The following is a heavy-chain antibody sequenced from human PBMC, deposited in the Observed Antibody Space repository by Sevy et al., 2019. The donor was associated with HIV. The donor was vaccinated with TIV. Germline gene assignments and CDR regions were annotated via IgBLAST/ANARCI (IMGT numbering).Heavy chain of an antibody. CDR2: ISYDGSNK. J-gene: IGHJ4*02. V-gene: IGHV3-30*18. CDR3: AKDLSSGYSSGWSQA. D-gene: IGHD6-19*01. Sequence: GGSLRLSCAASGFTFSSYGMHWVRQAPGKGLEWVAVISYDGSNKYYADSVKRRFTISRDNSKNTLYLQMNSLRAEDTAVYYCAKDLSSGYSSGWSQAWGQGTLVTVSS. CDR1: GFTFSSYG.